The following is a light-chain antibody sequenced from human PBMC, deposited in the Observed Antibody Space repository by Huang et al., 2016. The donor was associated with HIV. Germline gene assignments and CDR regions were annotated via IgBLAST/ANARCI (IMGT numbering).Light chain of an antibody. CDR3: QQRSNGIT. V-gene: IGKV3-11*01. CDR1: QSVNRY. J-gene: IGKJ5*01. Sequence: EFVLTQSPATLSLSPGERANLSCRASQSVNRYLAWYPPKPGQAPRLLSYDASNRATGIPDRFSGSGSGTYFTLTISSLEPEDFAVYYCQQRSNGITFGQGTRLEMK. CDR2: DAS.